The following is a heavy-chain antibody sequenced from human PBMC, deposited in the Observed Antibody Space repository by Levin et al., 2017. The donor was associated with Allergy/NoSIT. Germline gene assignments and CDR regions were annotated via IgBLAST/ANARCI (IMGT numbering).Heavy chain of an antibody. D-gene: IGHD6-19*01. CDR2: INGGGGST. Sequence: GGSLRLSCAASGFTFSTYAMSWVRQAPGKGLEWVSAINGGGGSTNYADSVKGRFTISRDNSKNTVYLQMNSVRAEDTAVYYCAKRKSSGWPRMDAFDIWGQGTMVTVSS. V-gene: IGHV3-23*01. J-gene: IGHJ3*02. CDR3: AKRKSSGWPRMDAFDI. CDR1: GFTFSTYA.